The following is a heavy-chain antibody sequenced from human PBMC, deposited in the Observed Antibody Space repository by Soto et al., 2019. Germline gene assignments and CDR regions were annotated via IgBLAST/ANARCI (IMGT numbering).Heavy chain of an antibody. CDR3: ARVSSSWPNFYYYYGMDV. CDR2: IYYSGST. D-gene: IGHD6-13*01. CDR1: GGSISSYY. J-gene: IGHJ6*02. V-gene: IGHV4-59*01. Sequence: ATLSLTCTVSGGSISSYYWSWIRQPPGKGLEWIGYIYYSGSTNYNPSLKSRVTISVDTSKNQFSLKLSSVTAADTAVYYCARVSSSWPNFYYYYGMDVWGQGTTVTVSS.